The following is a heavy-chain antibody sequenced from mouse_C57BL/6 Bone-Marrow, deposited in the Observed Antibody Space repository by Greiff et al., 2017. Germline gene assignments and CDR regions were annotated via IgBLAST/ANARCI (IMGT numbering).Heavy chain of an antibody. V-gene: IGHV5-12*01. Sequence: EVKLVESGGGLVQPGGSLKLSCAASGFTFSDYYMYWVRQTPEKRLEWVAYISNGGGSTYYPDTVKGRFTISRDNAKNTLYLQMSRLKSEDTAMYYCARRYYYGFAYWGQGTLVTVSA. J-gene: IGHJ3*01. D-gene: IGHD1-1*01. CDR3: ARRYYYGFAY. CDR1: GFTFSDYY. CDR2: ISNGGGST.